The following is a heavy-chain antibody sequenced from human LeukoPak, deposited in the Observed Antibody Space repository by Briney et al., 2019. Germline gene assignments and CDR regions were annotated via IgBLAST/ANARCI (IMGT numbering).Heavy chain of an antibody. Sequence: ASVKVSCKAPGYTFTGYYMHWVRQAPGQGLEWMGWINPNSGGTNYAQKFQGRVTMTRDTSISTAYMELSRLRSDDTAVYYCARDEVDGDYDYYYYGMDVWGQGTTVTVSS. D-gene: IGHD4-17*01. CDR2: INPNSGGT. CDR3: ARDEVDGDYDYYYYGMDV. J-gene: IGHJ6*02. CDR1: GYTFTGYY. V-gene: IGHV1-2*02.